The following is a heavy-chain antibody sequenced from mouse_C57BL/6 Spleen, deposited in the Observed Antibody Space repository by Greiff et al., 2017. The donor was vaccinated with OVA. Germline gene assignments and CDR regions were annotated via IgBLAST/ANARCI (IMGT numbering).Heavy chain of an antibody. J-gene: IGHJ4*01. V-gene: IGHV14-4*01. CDR3: TTPGRTYAMDY. CDR2: IDPENGDT. D-gene: IGHD1-1*01. CDR1: GFNIKDDY. Sequence: EVQVVESGAELVRPGASVKLSCTASGFNIKDDYMHWVKQRPEQGLEWIGWIDPENGDTEYASKFQGKATITADTSSNTAYLQLSSLTSEDTAVYYCTTPGRTYAMDYWGQGTSVTVSS.